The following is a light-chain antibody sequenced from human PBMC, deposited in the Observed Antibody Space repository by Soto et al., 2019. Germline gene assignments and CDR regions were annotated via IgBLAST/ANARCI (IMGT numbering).Light chain of an antibody. CDR1: DSDVGGYNY. J-gene: IGLJ2*01. CDR3: SSFTNNNTPHVV. Sequence: QSVLTQPASVSGSPGQSITISCTGTDSDVGGYNYVSWYQQHPGKAPKLMIYGVYNRTSGVSNRFSGSKSGNTASLTISGLQAEDEADYYCSSFTNNNTPHVVFGGGTKLTVL. CDR2: GVY. V-gene: IGLV2-14*01.